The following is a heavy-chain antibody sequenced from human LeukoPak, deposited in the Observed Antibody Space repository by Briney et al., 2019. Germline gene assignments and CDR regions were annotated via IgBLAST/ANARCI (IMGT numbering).Heavy chain of an antibody. CDR1: GFTFSNYA. D-gene: IGHD1-26*01. Sequence: KPGGSLRLSCAASGFTFSNYAMSWVRQPPGKGLEWIGEINHSGSTNYNPSLKSRVTISVDTSKNQFSLKLSSVTAADTAVYYCARGRRSPGYSGSYGDYWGQGTLVTVSS. CDR2: INHSGST. CDR3: ARGRRSPGYSGSYGDY. V-gene: IGHV4-34*01. J-gene: IGHJ4*02.